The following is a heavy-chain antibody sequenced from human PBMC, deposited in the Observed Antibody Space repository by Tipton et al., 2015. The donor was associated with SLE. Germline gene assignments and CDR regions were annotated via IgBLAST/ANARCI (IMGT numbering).Heavy chain of an antibody. V-gene: IGHV1-8*01. CDR1: GYTFTSYD. CDR2: MNPNSGNT. J-gene: IGHJ3*02. CDR3: ATTPRTVVTPTDAFDI. D-gene: IGHD4-23*01. Sequence: QSGAEVKKPGASVKVSCKASGYTFTSYDINWVRQATGQGLEWMGWMNPNSGNTGYAQKFQGRVTMTRNTSISTAYMELSSLRSEDTAVYYCATTPRTVVTPTDAFDIWGQGTMVTVSS.